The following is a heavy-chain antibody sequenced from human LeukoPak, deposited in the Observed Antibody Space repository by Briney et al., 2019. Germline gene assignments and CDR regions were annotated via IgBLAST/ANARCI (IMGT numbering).Heavy chain of an antibody. CDR1: GGSISSYF. Sequence: PSETLSLTCTVSGGSISSYFWSWIRQPPGMGLEWIGYVYYSGSTNYNPSLKSRVTISVDTSKNQFSLKLSSVTAADTAVYYCARRAKYGGYDYWGQGTLVTVSS. CDR3: ARRAKYGGYDY. J-gene: IGHJ4*02. CDR2: VYYSGST. V-gene: IGHV4-59*08. D-gene: IGHD5-12*01.